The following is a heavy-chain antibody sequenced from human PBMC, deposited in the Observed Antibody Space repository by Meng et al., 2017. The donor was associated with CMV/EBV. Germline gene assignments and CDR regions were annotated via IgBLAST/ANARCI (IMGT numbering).Heavy chain of an antibody. J-gene: IGHJ4*02. V-gene: IGHV1-2*02. D-gene: IGHD6-19*01. CDR3: VRSSGWSLFDY. CDR2: VNSNNDAT. Sequence: VQRVQSGAEMKKPGASVEGSCTTSGFTFSDYYIHWVRQAPGQGLEWMGWVNSNNDATNYARKFQGRVSMTRDTSISTAHMELSRLMSDDTAVYYCVRSSGWSLFDYWGQGTLVTVSS. CDR1: GFTFSDYY.